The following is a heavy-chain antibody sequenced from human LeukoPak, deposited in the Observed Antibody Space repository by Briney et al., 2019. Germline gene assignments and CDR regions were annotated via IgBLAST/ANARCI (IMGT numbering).Heavy chain of an antibody. Sequence: SETLSLTCTVSGGSISSSSYYWGWIRQPPGKGLEWIGSIYYSGSTYYNPSLTSRVTISVDTAKNQFSLKLSSVTAADTAVYYCARQLGYYDFWSGYYTGNYFDYWGEGTLVTVSS. J-gene: IGHJ4*02. D-gene: IGHD3-3*01. CDR2: IYYSGST. CDR3: ARQLGYYDFWSGYYTGNYFDY. CDR1: GGSISSSSYY. V-gene: IGHV4-39*01.